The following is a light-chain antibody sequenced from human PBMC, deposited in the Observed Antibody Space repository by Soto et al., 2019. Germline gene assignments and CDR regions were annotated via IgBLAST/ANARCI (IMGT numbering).Light chain of an antibody. V-gene: IGLV2-14*01. CDR1: SSDVGGYNY. CDR2: DVS. CDR3: SSYTSSSPVV. Sequence: QSALTQPASVSGSPGQSITISCTGTSSDVGGYNYVSWYQQHPGKAPKLLIYDVSNRPSGVSNRFSGSKSGNTASLIISGLQAEDAADYYCSSYTSSSPVVFGGGTKLTVL. J-gene: IGLJ2*01.